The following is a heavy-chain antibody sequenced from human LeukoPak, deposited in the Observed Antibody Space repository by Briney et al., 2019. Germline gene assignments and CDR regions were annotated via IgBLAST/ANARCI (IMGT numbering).Heavy chain of an antibody. CDR1: GYSFTSYW. CDR3: ARPPYTSSSDAFDI. CDR2: IYPDDSDT. J-gene: IGHJ3*02. Sequence: GESLKISFKGSGYSFTSYWIGWVRPMPGEGLGWMGIIYPDDSDTKYSPSFQGQVTISADKSISTAYLQWSSLKASDTAMYYCARPPYTSSSDAFDIWGQGTMVTVSS. D-gene: IGHD6-13*01. V-gene: IGHV5-51*01.